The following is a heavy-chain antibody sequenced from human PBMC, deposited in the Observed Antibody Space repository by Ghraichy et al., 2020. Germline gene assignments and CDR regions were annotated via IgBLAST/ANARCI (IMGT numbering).Heavy chain of an antibody. CDR3: ARLWFRESEVFVDY. CDR1: GYTFTSYG. D-gene: IGHD3-10*01. CDR2: ISAYNGNT. Sequence: ASVKVSCKASGYTFTSYGISWVRQAPGQGLEWMGWISAYNGNTNYAQKLQGRVTMTTDTSTSTAYMELRSLRSDDTAVYYCARLWFRESEVFVDYWGQGTLVTVSS. V-gene: IGHV1-18*01. J-gene: IGHJ4*02.